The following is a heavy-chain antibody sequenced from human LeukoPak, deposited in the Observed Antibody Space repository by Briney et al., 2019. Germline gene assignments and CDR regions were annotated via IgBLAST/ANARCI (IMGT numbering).Heavy chain of an antibody. CDR3: AKRSTMVRGGPCFDY. J-gene: IGHJ4*02. CDR1: GFTVSNKY. V-gene: IGHV3-53*01. CDR2: IYSDGRT. D-gene: IGHD3-10*01. Sequence: GGSLRLSCAASGFTVSNKYMTWVRQAPGKGLEWVSLIYSDGRTYYADSVKGRCTISRDNSKDTLYLQMNDLRPDDTAIYYCAKRSTMVRGGPCFDYWGQGLLVTVSS.